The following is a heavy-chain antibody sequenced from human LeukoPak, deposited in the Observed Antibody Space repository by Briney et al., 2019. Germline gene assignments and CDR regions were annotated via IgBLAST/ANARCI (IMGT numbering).Heavy chain of an antibody. CDR3: ARAEKGGYSAYYFDY. CDR1: GGSISGYH. V-gene: IGHV4-59*01. CDR2: IYYSGST. Sequence: PSETLSLTCTVSGGSISGYHWSWIRQPPGKGLEWIGYIYYSGSTNYNPSLKSRVTISVDTSKNQFSLKLSSVTAADTAVYYCARAEKGGYSAYYFDYWGQGTLVTVSS. D-gene: IGHD5-12*01. J-gene: IGHJ4*02.